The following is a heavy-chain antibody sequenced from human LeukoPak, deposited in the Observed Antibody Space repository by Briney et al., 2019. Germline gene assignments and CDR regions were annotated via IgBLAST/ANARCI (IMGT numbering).Heavy chain of an antibody. CDR1: GFTFSGYD. CDR3: AGSGIRGSTWYSSWFDP. Sequence: PGGSLRLSCAASGFTFSGYDMNWVRQAPGKGLEWVSYISTSSSTIYFADSVKGRFTISRDNAKNSLYLQMNNLRPEDTAVYYCAGSGIRGSTWYSSWFDPWGQGTLVTVSS. V-gene: IGHV3-48*01. J-gene: IGHJ5*02. D-gene: IGHD6-13*01. CDR2: ISTSSSTI.